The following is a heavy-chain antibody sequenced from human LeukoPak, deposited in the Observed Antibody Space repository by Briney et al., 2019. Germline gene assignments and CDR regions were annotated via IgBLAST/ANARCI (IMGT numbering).Heavy chain of an antibody. CDR3: TTDREEQWLVRFDFDY. Sequence: GGSLRLSCAASGFTFSNAWMNWVHQAPGKGLEWVGRIKSKTDGGTTDYAAPVKGRFTISRDDSKNKLYLQMKSLKTEDTAVYYCTTDREEQWLVRFDFDYWGQGTLVTVSS. D-gene: IGHD6-19*01. CDR2: IKSKTDGGTT. V-gene: IGHV3-15*07. CDR1: GFTFSNAW. J-gene: IGHJ4*02.